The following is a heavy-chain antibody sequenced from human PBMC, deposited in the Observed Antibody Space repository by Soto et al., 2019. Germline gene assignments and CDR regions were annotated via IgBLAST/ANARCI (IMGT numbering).Heavy chain of an antibody. Sequence: QVQLVESGGGVVQPGTSLRVSCVGSRFTFRSYVIHWVRQAPGKGLEWVALTSYDGSDKYYGESLRGRLTISRDNSRNTVDLQMDSLILEDTALYDCARLGATGGLDVWGQGTLVSVSS. CDR3: ARLGATGGLDV. CDR2: TSYDGSDK. J-gene: IGHJ1*01. CDR1: RFTFRSYV. V-gene: IGHV3-30*19. D-gene: IGHD1-26*01.